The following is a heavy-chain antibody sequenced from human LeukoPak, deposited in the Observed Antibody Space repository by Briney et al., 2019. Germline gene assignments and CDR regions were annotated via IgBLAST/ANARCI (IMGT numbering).Heavy chain of an antibody. CDR1: GGSISSYY. CDR2: IYTSGST. CDR3: AREGCSSTSCYMDY. Sequence: PSETLSLTCTVSGGSISSYYWSWIRQPAGKGLEWIGRIYTSGSTNYNPSLKSRVTISVDTSKNQFSLKLSSVTAADTAVYYCAREGCSSTSCYMDYWGQGTLVTVSS. D-gene: IGHD2-2*01. J-gene: IGHJ4*02. V-gene: IGHV4-4*07.